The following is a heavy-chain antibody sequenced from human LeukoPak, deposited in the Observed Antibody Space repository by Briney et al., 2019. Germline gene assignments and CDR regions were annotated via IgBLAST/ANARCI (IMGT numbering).Heavy chain of an antibody. J-gene: IGHJ4*02. CDR2: ISSSGSTI. V-gene: IGHV3-48*03. CDR1: GFTFSSYE. CDR3: ARELLSYYDFWSGYSDPYFDY. Sequence: QPGGSLRLSCAASGFTFSSYEMNWVRQAPGKGLEWVSYISSSGSTIYYADSVKGRFTISRDNAKNSLYLQMNSLRAEDTAVYYCARELLSYYDFWSGYSDPYFDYWGQGTLVTVSS. D-gene: IGHD3-3*01.